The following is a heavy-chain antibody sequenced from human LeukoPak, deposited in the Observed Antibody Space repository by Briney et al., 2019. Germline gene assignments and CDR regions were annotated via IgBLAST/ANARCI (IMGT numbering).Heavy chain of an antibody. J-gene: IGHJ6*03. CDR3: ASRRGSGYTYYYYYYMDV. Sequence: GGSLRLSCAASGFTVSSNYMSWVRQAPGKGLEWVSVIYSGGSTYYADSVKGRFTISRDHSKNTLYLQMNSLRAEDTAVYYCASRRGSGYTYYYYYYMDVWGKGTTVTVSS. D-gene: IGHD3-22*01. CDR2: IYSGGST. CDR1: GFTVSSNY. V-gene: IGHV3-53*01.